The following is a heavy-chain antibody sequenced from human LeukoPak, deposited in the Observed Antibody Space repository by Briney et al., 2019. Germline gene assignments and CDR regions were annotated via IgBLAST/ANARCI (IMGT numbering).Heavy chain of an antibody. Sequence: PSETLSLTCAVYGGSFSGYYWSWIRQPPGKGLEWIGEINHSGSTNYNPSLKSRVTISVDTSKNQFSLKLSSVTAADTAVYYCARGGLYDSSGYYWDYFDYWGQGTLATVSS. D-gene: IGHD3-22*01. CDR1: GGSFSGYY. J-gene: IGHJ4*02. CDR2: INHSGST. V-gene: IGHV4-34*01. CDR3: ARGGLYDSSGYYWDYFDY.